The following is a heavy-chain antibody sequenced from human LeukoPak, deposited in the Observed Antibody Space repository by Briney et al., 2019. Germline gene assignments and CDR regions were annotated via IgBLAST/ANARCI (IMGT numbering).Heavy chain of an antibody. CDR1: GYTFTGYY. Sequence: ASVKVSCKASGYTFTGYYMHWVRQAPGQGLEWMGWINPNSGGTNYAQKFQGSVTMTRDTSISTAYMELSRLRSDDTAVYYCARDRGMITFWGIIVTPTILDYWGQGTMVTVSS. J-gene: IGHJ4*02. CDR2: INPNSGGT. CDR3: ARDRGMITFWGIIVTPTILDY. V-gene: IGHV1-2*02. D-gene: IGHD3-16*02.